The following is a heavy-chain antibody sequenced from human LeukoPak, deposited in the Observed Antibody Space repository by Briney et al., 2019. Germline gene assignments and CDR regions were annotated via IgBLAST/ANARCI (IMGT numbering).Heavy chain of an antibody. J-gene: IGHJ4*02. CDR3: ARREGYNYGGFDY. V-gene: IGHV4-4*09. Sequence: PSETLSLTCNVSGGSISSYYWSWIRQPPGKGLEWIGYTYTTGNTNYNPSLKSRVTMSVDTSKNQFSLKLSSVTAADTAVYYCARREGYNYGGFDYWGQGTLVTVSS. D-gene: IGHD5-24*01. CDR2: TYTTGNT. CDR1: GGSISSYY.